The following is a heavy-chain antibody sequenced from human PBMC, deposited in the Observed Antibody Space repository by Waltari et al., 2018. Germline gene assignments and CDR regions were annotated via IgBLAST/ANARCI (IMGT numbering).Heavy chain of an antibody. CDR3: ARDRGRGLYLDS. CDR1: GDSVSGPYW. Sequence: QLQESGPGLVKPSGTLSLICGVSGDSVSGPYWWSRVRHSPGKGLEWIGQVHGSGRANYSPSFAGRVSVSLDASANQFSLRLTSATAADTAMYYCARDRGRGLYLDSWGPGALVTVSP. J-gene: IGHJ4*02. CDR2: VHGSGRA. D-gene: IGHD5-12*01. V-gene: IGHV4-4*02.